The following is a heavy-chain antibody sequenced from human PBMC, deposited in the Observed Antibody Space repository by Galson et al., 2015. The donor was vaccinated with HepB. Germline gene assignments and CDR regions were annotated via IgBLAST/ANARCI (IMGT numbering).Heavy chain of an antibody. J-gene: IGHJ4*02. CDR3: ARSLSDRKVLDY. CDR2: IDWDDDK. D-gene: IGHD1-14*01. Sequence: PALVKPTQTLTLTCTFSGFSLSTSNVRVSWIRQPPGKALEWLARIDWDDDKFYSTSLKTRLTISKDTSKTQVVLTMTNMDPVDTAAYYCARSLSDRKVLDYWGQGTLVTVSS. V-gene: IGHV2-70*04. CDR1: GFSLSTSNVR.